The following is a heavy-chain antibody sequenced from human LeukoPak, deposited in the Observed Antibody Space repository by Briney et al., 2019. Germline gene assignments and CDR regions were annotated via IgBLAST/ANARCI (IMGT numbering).Heavy chain of an antibody. J-gene: IGHJ4*02. Sequence: GGSLRPSCAASGFTFSSYWMHWVRQAPGKGLVWVSRINSDGSSTSYADSVKGRFTISRDNAKNTLYLQMNSLRAEDTAVYYCANLDGAVAGLGNYWGQGTLVTVSS. CDR2: INSDGSST. CDR1: GFTFSSYW. D-gene: IGHD6-19*01. V-gene: IGHV3-74*01. CDR3: ANLDGAVAGLGNY.